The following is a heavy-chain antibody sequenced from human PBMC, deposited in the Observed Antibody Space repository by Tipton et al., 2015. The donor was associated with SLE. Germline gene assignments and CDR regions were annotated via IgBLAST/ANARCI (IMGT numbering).Heavy chain of an antibody. CDR3: VKSVVVVSPRDYYYYMDV. V-gene: IGHV4-59*01. Sequence: LRLSCSISGGSISSYYWTWIRQPPGKGLEWIGNIYNSGSTNYNPSLKSRVTISLDTSKNQFSLKLSSVTAADTAVYYCVKSVVVVSPRDYYYYMDVWGKGTTVTVSS. J-gene: IGHJ6*03. D-gene: IGHD2-15*01. CDR1: GGSISSYY. CDR2: IYNSGST.